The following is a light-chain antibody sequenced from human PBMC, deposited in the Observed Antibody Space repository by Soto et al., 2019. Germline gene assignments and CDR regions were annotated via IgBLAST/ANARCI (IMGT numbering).Light chain of an antibody. J-gene: IGLJ3*02. V-gene: IGLV1-51*02. CDR3: GKWDTSLNAAV. CDR2: ENN. CDR1: NSNIENNY. Sequence: QSVLTQPPSVSAAPGQKVTISCSGSNSNIENNYVSWYQQLPGTAPKLLIYENNKRPSGIPDRFSGSKSGTSATLDITGLQAWEGAEYYWGKWDTSLNAAVFGGGTKLTVL.